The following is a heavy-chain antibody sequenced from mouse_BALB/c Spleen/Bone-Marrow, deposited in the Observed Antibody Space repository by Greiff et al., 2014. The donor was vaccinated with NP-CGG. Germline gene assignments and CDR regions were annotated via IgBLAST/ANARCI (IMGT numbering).Heavy chain of an antibody. Sequence: VQLQQSGPELVKLGASVKISCKASGYTFTDYNMHWVKQSHGKSLEWIGYIYPYNGGTGYNQKFKSKATLAVDNSSSTAYMGFRSLTSEDSAVYYCTRREYGNYGYAMDYWGQGTSVTVSS. J-gene: IGHJ4*01. D-gene: IGHD2-10*02. CDR1: GYTFTDYN. CDR2: IYPYNGGT. CDR3: TRREYGNYGYAMDY. V-gene: IGHV1S29*02.